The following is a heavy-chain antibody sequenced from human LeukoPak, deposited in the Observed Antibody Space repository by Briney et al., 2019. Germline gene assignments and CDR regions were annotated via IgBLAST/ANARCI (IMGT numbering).Heavy chain of an antibody. D-gene: IGHD5-18*01. Sequence: PGGSLRLSCAASGFTFSSYWMSWVRQAPGKGLEWVANIKQDGSEKYYVDSVKGRFTVSRDNAKNSLYLQMNSLRAEDTAVYYCARHRGYSYGYDALDIWGQGTMVTVSS. CDR1: GFTFSSYW. CDR3: ARHRGYSYGYDALDI. V-gene: IGHV3-7*03. J-gene: IGHJ3*02. CDR2: IKQDGSEK.